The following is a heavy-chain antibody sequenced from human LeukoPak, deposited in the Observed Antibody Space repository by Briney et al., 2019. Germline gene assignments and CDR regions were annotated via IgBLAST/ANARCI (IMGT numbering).Heavy chain of an antibody. V-gene: IGHV4-39*01. J-gene: IGHJ5*02. CDR3: ASPHYDFWSGPLNWFDP. Sequence: SETLSLTCTVSGGSISSSSYYWGWIRQPPGKGLEWIGSIYYSGSTYYNPSLKSRVTLSVDTFKNQFSLKLSSVTAADTAVYYCASPHYDFWSGPLNWFDPWGQGTLVTVSS. CDR2: IYYSGST. CDR1: GGSISSSSYY. D-gene: IGHD3-3*01.